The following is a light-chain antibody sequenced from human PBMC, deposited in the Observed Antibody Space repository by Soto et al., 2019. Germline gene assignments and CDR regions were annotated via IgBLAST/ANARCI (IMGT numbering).Light chain of an antibody. V-gene: IGKV1-5*03. Sequence: DIQMTQSPSTLSASVGDRVTITCRASQSISSWLAWYLQKPGKAPKLLIYKASTLQDGVPSRFSGSGSGTEFTLTIISLQPDDFATYYCQQYSSYSPYTFGQGTKLEIK. J-gene: IGKJ2*01. CDR2: KAS. CDR3: QQYSSYSPYT. CDR1: QSISSW.